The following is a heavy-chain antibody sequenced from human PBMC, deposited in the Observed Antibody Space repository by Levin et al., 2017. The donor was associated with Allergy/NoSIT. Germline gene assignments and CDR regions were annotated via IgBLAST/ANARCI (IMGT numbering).Heavy chain of an antibody. CDR1: GGSFSGYY. CDR3: ARGQARYCSGGSCYRYFDL. Sequence: SETLSLTCAVYGGSFSGYYWSWIRQPPGKGLEWIGEINHSGSTNYNPSLKSRVTISVDTSKNQFSLKLSSVTAADTAVYYCARGQARYCSGGSCYRYFDLWGRGTLVTVSS. D-gene: IGHD2-15*01. V-gene: IGHV4-34*01. CDR2: INHSGST. J-gene: IGHJ2*01.